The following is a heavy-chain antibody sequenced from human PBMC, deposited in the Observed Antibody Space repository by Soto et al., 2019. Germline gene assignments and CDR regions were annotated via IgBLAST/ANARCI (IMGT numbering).Heavy chain of an antibody. Sequence: EVQLVESGGGLVKPGGSLRLSCAASGFTFSNAWMSWVRQAPGKGLEWVGRIKSETDGGTTDYAAPVKGRFTISRDDSKNTLYLQMNSLKTEDTAVYYCTTDGPHSSSRYYFDYWGQGTLVTVSS. J-gene: IGHJ4*02. D-gene: IGHD6-13*01. V-gene: IGHV3-15*01. CDR3: TTDGPHSSSRYYFDY. CDR2: IKSETDGGTT. CDR1: GFTFSNAW.